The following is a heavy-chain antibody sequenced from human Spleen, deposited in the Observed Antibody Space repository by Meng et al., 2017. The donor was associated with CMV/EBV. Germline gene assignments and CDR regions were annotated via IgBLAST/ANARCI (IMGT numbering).Heavy chain of an antibody. CDR3: AKVNIVVVPAAKGPWFDP. J-gene: IGHJ5*02. CDR2: ISGSGGRT. D-gene: IGHD2-2*01. Sequence: TFSSYAMSWVRQAPGKGLEWVSAISGSGGRTYYADSVKGRFTISRDNSKNTLYLQMNSLRAEDTAVYYCAKVNIVVVPAAKGPWFDPWGQGTLVTVSS. CDR1: TFSSYA. V-gene: IGHV3-23*01.